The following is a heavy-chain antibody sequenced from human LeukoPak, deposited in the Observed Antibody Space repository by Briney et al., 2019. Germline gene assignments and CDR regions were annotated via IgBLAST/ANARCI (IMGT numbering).Heavy chain of an antibody. CDR2: TNTEGTST. Sequence: QAGGSLRLSCAASGFTLSSYCMHWVRQAPGKGLVWVSRTNTEGTSTYYADSVKGRFTVSRDNAKNTVYLQMNSLRAEDTAVYYCARDSYNNVDYWGQGTLVTVSS. V-gene: IGHV3-74*01. D-gene: IGHD5-24*01. CDR3: ARDSYNNVDY. J-gene: IGHJ4*02. CDR1: GFTLSSYC.